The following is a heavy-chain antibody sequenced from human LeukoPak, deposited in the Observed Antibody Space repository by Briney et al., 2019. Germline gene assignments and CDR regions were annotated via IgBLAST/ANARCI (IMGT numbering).Heavy chain of an antibody. CDR2: ISAYNGNT. J-gene: IGHJ4*02. CDR3: ARAPYYDILTGFGVFDY. V-gene: IGHV1-18*01. D-gene: IGHD3-9*01. Sequence: AXVKVSCKASGYTFTSYGISWVRQAPGQGLERMGWISAYNGNTNYAQKLQGRVTMTTDTSTSTAYMEPRSLRSDDTAVYYCARAPYYDILTGFGVFDYWGQGPLVTVSS. CDR1: GYTFTSYG.